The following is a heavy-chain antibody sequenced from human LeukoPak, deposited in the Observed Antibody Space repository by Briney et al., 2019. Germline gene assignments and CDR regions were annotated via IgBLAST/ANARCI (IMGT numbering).Heavy chain of an antibody. D-gene: IGHD3-10*01. CDR2: TSGSGGST. CDR3: AKPLGFRELSSAYYYGMDV. CDR1: GFTFSSYA. Sequence: GGSLRLSCAASGFTFSSYAMSWVRQAPGKGLEWVSATSGSGGSTYYADSVKGRFTISRDNSKNTLYLQMNSLRAEDTSVYYCAKPLGFRELSSAYYYGMDVWGQGTTVTVSS. V-gene: IGHV3-23*01. J-gene: IGHJ6*02.